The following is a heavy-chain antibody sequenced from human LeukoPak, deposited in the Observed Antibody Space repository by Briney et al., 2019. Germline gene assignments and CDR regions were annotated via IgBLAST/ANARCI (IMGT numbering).Heavy chain of an antibody. D-gene: IGHD6-13*01. CDR3: ARDGGSSWYFDY. CDR2: ISSSGNTT. CDR1: GFTFSDYY. V-gene: IGHV3-11*04. Sequence: GGTLRLSCAASGFTFSDYYMSWIRQAPGKGLECVSYISSSGNTTYHADSVKGRFTIFRDNAKNSLYLQMSSLRAEDTAVYYCARDGGSSWYFDYWGQGTLVTVSS. J-gene: IGHJ4*02.